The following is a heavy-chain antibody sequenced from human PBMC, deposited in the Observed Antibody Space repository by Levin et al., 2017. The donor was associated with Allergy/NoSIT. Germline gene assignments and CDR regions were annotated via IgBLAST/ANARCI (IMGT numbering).Heavy chain of an antibody. V-gene: IGHV3-11*05. J-gene: IGHJ6*03. CDR3: ARDRGIAVAGAMDV. Sequence: LSLTCAASGFTFSDSYMSWIRQAPGKGLEWVSYISSSSSYTNYADSVKGRFTISRDNAKNSLYLQMNSLRAEDTAVYYCARDRGIAVAGAMDVWGKGTTVTVSS. CDR2: ISSSSSYT. D-gene: IGHD6-19*01. CDR1: GFTFSDSY.